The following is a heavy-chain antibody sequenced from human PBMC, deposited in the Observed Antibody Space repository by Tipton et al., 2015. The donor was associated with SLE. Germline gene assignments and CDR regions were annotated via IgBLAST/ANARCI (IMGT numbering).Heavy chain of an antibody. CDR3: ARDGGAFLAAAVDY. D-gene: IGHD6-13*01. CDR1: GFTFSSYA. Sequence: SLRLSCAASGFTFSSYAMHWVRQAPGKGLEWVAVISYDGSNKYYADSVKGRFTISRDNSKNTLYLQMNSLRAEDTAVYYCARDGGAFLAAAVDYWGQGTLVTVSS. V-gene: IGHV3-30-3*01. CDR2: ISYDGSNK. J-gene: IGHJ4*02.